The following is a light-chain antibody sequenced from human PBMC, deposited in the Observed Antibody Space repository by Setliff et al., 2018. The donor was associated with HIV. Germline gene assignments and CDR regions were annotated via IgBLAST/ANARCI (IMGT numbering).Light chain of an antibody. Sequence: SALTQPASVSGSPGQSITISCTGTSSDVGGFNYVSWYQQHPGKAPKLMIYDVSNRPSGVSNRFSGSKSGNTASLTISGLQAEDEADYYCSSYTGGSTYVFGTGTKVTVL. CDR3: SSYTGGSTYV. CDR1: SSDVGGFNY. V-gene: IGLV2-14*03. CDR2: DVS. J-gene: IGLJ1*01.